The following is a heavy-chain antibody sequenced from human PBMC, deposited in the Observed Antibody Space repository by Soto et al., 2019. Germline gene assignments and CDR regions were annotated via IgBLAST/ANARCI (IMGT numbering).Heavy chain of an antibody. J-gene: IGHJ5*02. CDR3: ARQDDFWSGSNWFDP. Sequence: PSETLSLTCTVSGGSISSTNYYWGLIRQPPGKGLEWIGNVYYNGFTYYNPSLKSRVTISVDTSKNHFSLKLTSVTAADTAVYYCARQDDFWSGSNWFDPWGQGTLVTVSS. V-gene: IGHV4-39*01. D-gene: IGHD3-3*01. CDR2: VYYNGFT. CDR1: GGSISSTNYY.